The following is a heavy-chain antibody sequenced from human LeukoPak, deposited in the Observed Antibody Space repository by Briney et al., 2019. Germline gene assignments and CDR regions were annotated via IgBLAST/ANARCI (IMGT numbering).Heavy chain of an antibody. V-gene: IGHV3-23*01. Sequence: PPGASLRLSCAASGFTFSSYAMSWVRQAPGKGLEWVSAISGSGGSTYYADSVKGRFTISRDNSENTLYLQMNSLRAEDTAVYYCAKGRVGGTYYFDYWGQGTLVTVSS. CDR2: ISGSGGST. D-gene: IGHD2-15*01. J-gene: IGHJ4*02. CDR3: AKGRVGGTYYFDY. CDR1: GFTFSSYA.